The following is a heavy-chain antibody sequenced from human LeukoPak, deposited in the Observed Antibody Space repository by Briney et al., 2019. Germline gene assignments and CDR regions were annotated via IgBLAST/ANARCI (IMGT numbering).Heavy chain of an antibody. CDR3: ARGMLSINWFDP. V-gene: IGHV3-30*03. CDR2: ISSDGSDK. J-gene: IGHJ5*02. CDR1: GFTFSVFG. Sequence: GRSLRLSCAASGFTFSVFGIHWVRQAPGKGLEWVTVISSDGSDKYYADSVKGRFTISRDNSKNMVYLQMNSLRAEDTAVYYCARGMLSINWFDPWGQGTLVTVSS. D-gene: IGHD1-14*01.